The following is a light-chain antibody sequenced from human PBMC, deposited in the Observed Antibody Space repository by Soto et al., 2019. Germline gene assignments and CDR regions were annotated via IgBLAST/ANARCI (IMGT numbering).Light chain of an antibody. CDR2: EVI. CDR1: GSDVGGYDY. V-gene: IGLV2-8*01. CDR3: SSYAVTTNLV. Sequence: QSVLTQPPSASGSPGQSVTISCTGTGSDVGGYDYVSWYQLHPGGAPKLIIYEVIRRPSGVPDRFSGSKSGNTASLTVSGLQADDEADYFCSSYAVTTNLVFGGGTKLTVL. J-gene: IGLJ3*02.